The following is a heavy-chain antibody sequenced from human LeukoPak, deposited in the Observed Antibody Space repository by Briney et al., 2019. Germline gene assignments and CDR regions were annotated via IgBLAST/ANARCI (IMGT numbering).Heavy chain of an antibody. J-gene: IGHJ4*02. V-gene: IGHV3-23*01. CDR1: GFTFSNAW. D-gene: IGHD1-1*01. CDR3: VRDYDWAFDY. CDR2: ISGGGGST. Sequence: GGSLRLSCATSGFTFSNAWMNWVRQAPGKGLEWVSTISGGGGSTYYADSVKGRFTISRDNSKNTLYLQVNSLRDDDTAVYYCVRDYDWAFDYWGQGTLVTVSS.